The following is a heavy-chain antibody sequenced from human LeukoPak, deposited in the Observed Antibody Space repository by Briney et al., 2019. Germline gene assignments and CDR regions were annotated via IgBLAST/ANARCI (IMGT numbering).Heavy chain of an antibody. V-gene: IGHV3-7*01. CDR3: ARDPYSGSYGNYYYYFMDV. CDR1: GFTFRSYW. Sequence: GGSLRLSCAVSGFTFRSYWMNWVRQAPGKGLEWVANINQDGTEKYYVDSLKGRFTISRDNAKNSLFLQMNSLRPDDTAVYYCARDPYSGSYGNYYYYFMDVWGKGTTVTISS. D-gene: IGHD1-26*01. J-gene: IGHJ6*03. CDR2: INQDGTEK.